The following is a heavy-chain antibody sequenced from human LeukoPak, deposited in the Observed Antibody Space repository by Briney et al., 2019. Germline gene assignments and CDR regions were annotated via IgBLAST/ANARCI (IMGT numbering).Heavy chain of an antibody. J-gene: IGHJ4*02. CDR3: ARDSSGGSRDY. CDR1: GFTFSSYA. Sequence: GGSLRLSCAASGFTFSSYAMSWVRQAPGKGLEWVANIRQDGSEKYYVDSVKGRFTIPRDNAKNSLYLQMNSLRAEDTAVYYCARDSSGGSRDYWGQGTLVTVSS. CDR2: IRQDGSEK. V-gene: IGHV3-7*01. D-gene: IGHD1-26*01.